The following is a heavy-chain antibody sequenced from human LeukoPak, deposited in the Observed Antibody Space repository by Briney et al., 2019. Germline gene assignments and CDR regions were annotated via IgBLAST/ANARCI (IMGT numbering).Heavy chain of an antibody. Sequence: SQTLSLTCAVYGGSFSGYYWSWVRQPPGKGLEWIGEINHSGSTNYNPSLKSRVTISVDTSKNQFSLKLSSVTAADTAVYYCARGGGLVAFDIWGQGTMVTVSS. CDR3: ARGGGLVAFDI. D-gene: IGHD4-23*01. CDR1: GGSFSGYY. V-gene: IGHV4-34*01. CDR2: INHSGST. J-gene: IGHJ3*02.